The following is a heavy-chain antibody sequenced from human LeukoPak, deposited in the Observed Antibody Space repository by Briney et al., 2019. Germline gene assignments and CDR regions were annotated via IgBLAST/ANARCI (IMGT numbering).Heavy chain of an antibody. D-gene: IGHD3-9*01. CDR1: GGTFSSYA. J-gene: IGHJ3*02. Sequence: SVKASCKASGGTFSSYAISWVRQAPGQGLEWMGRIIPIFGTANYAQKFQGRVTITTDESTSTAYMELSSLRSEDTAVYYCARDYTKYYDILTGYNDAFDIWGQGTMVTVSS. V-gene: IGHV1-69*05. CDR3: ARDYTKYYDILTGYNDAFDI. CDR2: IIPIFGTA.